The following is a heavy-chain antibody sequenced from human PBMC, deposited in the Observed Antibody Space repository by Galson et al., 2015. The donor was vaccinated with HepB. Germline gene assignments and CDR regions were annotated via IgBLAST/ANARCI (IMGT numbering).Heavy chain of an antibody. CDR1: GYTFTSYY. Sequence: SVKVSCKASGYTFTSYYMHWVRQAPGQGLEWMGIINPSGGSTSYAQKLQGRVTMTRDTSTSTVYMELSSLRSEDTAVYYCARARGLAVDYVDGGTDFEYWGQGTLVTVSS. CDR2: INPSGGST. J-gene: IGHJ4*02. D-gene: IGHD6-19*01. V-gene: IGHV1-46*03. CDR3: ARARGLAVDYVDGGTDFEY.